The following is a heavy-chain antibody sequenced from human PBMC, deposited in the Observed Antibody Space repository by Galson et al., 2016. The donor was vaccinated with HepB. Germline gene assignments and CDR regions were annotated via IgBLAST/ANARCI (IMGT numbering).Heavy chain of an antibody. CDR2: INPRDGIT. Sequence: SVKVSCKASGYTFTTNYIHWVRQAPGRGLEWMGMINPRDGITTYAQTLQGRVTMTRDTSTSGVDMELSSLRSEDTAVYYCARIFIGTGGRGFDHWGQGALVTVSS. V-gene: IGHV1-46*04. CDR1: GYTFTTNY. D-gene: IGHD6-13*01. CDR3: ARIFIGTGGRGFDH. J-gene: IGHJ4*02.